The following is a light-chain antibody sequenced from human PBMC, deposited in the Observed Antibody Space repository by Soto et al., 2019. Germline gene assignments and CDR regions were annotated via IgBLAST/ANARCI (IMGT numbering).Light chain of an antibody. CDR1: QSISYR. CDR3: QQYTGVWT. Sequence: DIQMTQSPSTLSASVGDRVTITCRASQSISYRLAWYQQKPGKAPKVLIYDASSLESGVPSRFSGSGSGTEFILTISSLQPDDFATYYCQQYTGVWTFGQGTKVEVK. CDR2: DAS. V-gene: IGKV1-5*01. J-gene: IGKJ1*01.